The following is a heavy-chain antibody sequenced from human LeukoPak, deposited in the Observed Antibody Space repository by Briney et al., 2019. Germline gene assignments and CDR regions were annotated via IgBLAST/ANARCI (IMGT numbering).Heavy chain of an antibody. CDR1: GFTFSSYW. J-gene: IGHJ6*02. V-gene: IGHV3-7*01. D-gene: IGHD3-3*01. Sequence: GGSLRLSCAASGFTFSSYWMSWVRQAPGKGLEWVANIKQDGSEKYYVDSVKGRFTISRDNAKNSLYLQMNSLRAEDTAVYYCARDVGFWSFYYYGMDVWGQGTTVTVSS. CDR2: IKQDGSEK. CDR3: ARDVGFWSFYYYGMDV.